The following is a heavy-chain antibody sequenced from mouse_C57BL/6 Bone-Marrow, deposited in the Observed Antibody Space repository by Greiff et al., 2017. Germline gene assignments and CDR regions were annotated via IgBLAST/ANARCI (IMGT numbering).Heavy chain of an antibody. J-gene: IGHJ3*01. Sequence: QVQLQQSGPELVKPGASVKLSCKASGYTFTSYDIHWVKQRPGQGLEWIGWIYPRDGSTKYNEKFKGKATLTVDTSSSTAYMELHSLTSEDSAVYFCARSPTTPYLAYGGQGTLVTVAA. V-gene: IGHV1-85*01. CDR2: IYPRDGST. CDR1: GYTFTSYD. CDR3: ARSPTTPYLAY. D-gene: IGHD1-1*01.